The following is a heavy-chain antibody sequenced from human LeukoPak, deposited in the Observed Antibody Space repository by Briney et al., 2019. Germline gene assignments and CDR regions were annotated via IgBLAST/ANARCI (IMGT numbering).Heavy chain of an antibody. J-gene: IGHJ4*02. CDR3: ARRPRSGYYLDY. D-gene: IGHD3-22*01. CDR2: SHYTERA. V-gene: IGHV4-59*04. CDR1: GFSFSDYS. Sequence: TGGSLRLSCAASGFSFSDYSMNWVRQPPGKGLEWIGSSHYTERAYYNPSLKGRVTMSVETSKNQFSLKLSSVTAADTAVYFCARRPRSGYYLDYWGQGTLVTVSS.